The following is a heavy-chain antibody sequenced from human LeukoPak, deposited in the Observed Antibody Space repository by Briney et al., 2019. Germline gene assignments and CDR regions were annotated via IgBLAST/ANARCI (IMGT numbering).Heavy chain of an antibody. V-gene: IGHV3-48*01. J-gene: IGHJ4*02. CDR1: GFTFSSHS. CDR2: ITSDSVTR. Sequence: GGSLRLSCAASGFTFSSHSMTWVRQAPGQGLEWVSYITSDSVTRFYADSVKGRFTASRDNAEKSMYLQMNNLRAEDTAVYYCARDGKRDSVYWGQGTLVTVSS. CDR3: ARDGKRDSVY. D-gene: IGHD5/OR15-5a*01.